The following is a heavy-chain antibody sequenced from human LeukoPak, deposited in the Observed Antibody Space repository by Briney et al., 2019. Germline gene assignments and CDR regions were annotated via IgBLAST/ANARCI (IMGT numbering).Heavy chain of an antibody. V-gene: IGHV1-58*02. CDR1: GFTFTSSA. D-gene: IGHD3-22*01. Sequence: SVKVSCKAPGFTFTSSAMQWVRQARGQRLEWIGWIVVGSGNTNYAQKFQERVTITRDMSTSTAYMELSSLRSEDTAVYYCAAGEYYYDSSGYYLGYWGQGTLVTVSS. J-gene: IGHJ4*02. CDR3: AAGEYYYDSSGYYLGY. CDR2: IVVGSGNT.